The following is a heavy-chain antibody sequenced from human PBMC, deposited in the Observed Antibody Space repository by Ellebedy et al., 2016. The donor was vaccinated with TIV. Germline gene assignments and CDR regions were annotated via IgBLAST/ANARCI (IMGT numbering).Heavy chain of an antibody. D-gene: IGHD3-10*01. CDR3: ARRGSGDTPDY. Sequence: PGGSLRLSCKAFGYRFTNSWIAWVRQMPGKGLEWMGIIYPGDSDTRYSPSFQGQVTISADKSISIAYMQWSSLKASDTAMYYCARRGSGDTPDYWGQGTQVTVSS. CDR1: GYRFTNSW. V-gene: IGHV5-51*01. CDR2: IYPGDSDT. J-gene: IGHJ4*02.